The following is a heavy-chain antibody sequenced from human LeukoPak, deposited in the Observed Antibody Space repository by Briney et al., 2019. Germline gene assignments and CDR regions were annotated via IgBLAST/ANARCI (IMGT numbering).Heavy chain of an antibody. CDR1: GGSISYYY. Sequence: SETLSLTCTVSGGSISYYYWSWIRQPPGKGLEWIGYMYYSGNTNYNPSLESRLTISVDTSKNQLSLKLSSVTAADTAVYYCAREGSSSLLDPWGQGTLVTVSS. CDR2: MYYSGNT. V-gene: IGHV4-59*01. D-gene: IGHD6-13*01. CDR3: AREGSSSLLDP. J-gene: IGHJ5*02.